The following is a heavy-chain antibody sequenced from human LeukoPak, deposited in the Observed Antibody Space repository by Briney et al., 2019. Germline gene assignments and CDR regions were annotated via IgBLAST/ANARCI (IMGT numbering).Heavy chain of an antibody. V-gene: IGHV3-23*01. CDR2: ISGSTNNT. J-gene: IGHJ5*02. D-gene: IGHD3-10*01. CDR3: AKRADFGGFDP. CDR1: EFTYTTYP. Sequence: GGSLRLSCAASEFTYTTYPMSWVRQAPGKGLEWVSSISGSTNNTYYADSVKGRFTISRDTSESTLYLQMSSLGADDSAVYYCAKRADFGGFDPWGQGTLVTVSS.